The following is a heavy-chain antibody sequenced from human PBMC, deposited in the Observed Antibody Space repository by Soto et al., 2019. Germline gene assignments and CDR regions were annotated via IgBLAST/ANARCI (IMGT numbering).Heavy chain of an antibody. V-gene: IGHV1-69*12. CDR1: GGTFSRHA. Sequence: QVQLVQSGTEVKKPGSSVKVSCKASGGTFSRHAVSWVRQAPGQGLEWMGAIIPIVDATNDAPKFQDRVTITDYESTSTVYMELRSLKSEDTAIHFCARAPPNDNGDHDAFDIWGQGTMVIVSS. J-gene: IGHJ3*02. CDR3: ARAPPNDNGDHDAFDI. D-gene: IGHD4-17*01. CDR2: IIPIVDAT.